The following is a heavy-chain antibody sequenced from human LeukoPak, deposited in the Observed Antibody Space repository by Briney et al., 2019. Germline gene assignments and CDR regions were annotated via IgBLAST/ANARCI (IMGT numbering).Heavy chain of an antibody. D-gene: IGHD2-15*01. J-gene: IGHJ3*02. Sequence: SETLSLTCTVSGGSISSDSYYWSWIRQPAGKGLEWIGRIYTSGSTNYNPSLQSRVTISVDTSKNQFSLKLSSVTATDTAVYYCARDVRVGRYCSGGSCPPSIWGQGTMVTVSS. CDR2: IYTSGST. CDR1: GGSISSDSYY. V-gene: IGHV4-61*02. CDR3: ARDVRVGRYCSGGSCPPSI.